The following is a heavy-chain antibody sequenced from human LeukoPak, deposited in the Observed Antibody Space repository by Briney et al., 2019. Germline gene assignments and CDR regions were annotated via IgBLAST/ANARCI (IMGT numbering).Heavy chain of an antibody. D-gene: IGHD5-24*01. CDR3: AKGWQFYYYYMDV. J-gene: IGHJ6*03. CDR2: ISSSGSTI. V-gene: IGHV3-11*01. Sequence: GGSLRLSCAASGFTFSDYYMSWIRQAPGKGLEWVSYISSSGSTIYYADSVKGRFTISRDNAKNSLYLQMNSLRAEDTAVYYCAKGWQFYYYYMDVWGKGTTVTVSS. CDR1: GFTFSDYY.